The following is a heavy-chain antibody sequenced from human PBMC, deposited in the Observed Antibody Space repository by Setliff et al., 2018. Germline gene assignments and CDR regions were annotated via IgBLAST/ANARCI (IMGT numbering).Heavy chain of an antibody. CDR2: INPSGGLT. CDR3: ARDRAVTWVEFDP. V-gene: IGHV1-46*01. CDR1: GYTFTTYY. D-gene: IGHD2-15*01. Sequence: GASVKVSCKASGYTFTTYYMHWVRQAPGQGLEWMGIINPSGGLTRYAQKFQGRVTMTRDTSTSTVYMEVSSLRAEDTAVYYCARDRAVTWVEFDPWGQGTLVTVSS. J-gene: IGHJ5*02.